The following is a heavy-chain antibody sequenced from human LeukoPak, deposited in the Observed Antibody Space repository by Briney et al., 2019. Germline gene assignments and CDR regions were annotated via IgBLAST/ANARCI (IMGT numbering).Heavy chain of an antibody. Sequence: PSETLSLTCTVSGYSISSGYYWGWIRQPPGKGLEWIGSIYHSGSTYYNPSLKSRVTISVDTSKNQFSLKLSSVTAADTAVYYCASYDFWSGYYYRDYWGQGTLVTVSS. CDR3: ASYDFWSGYYYRDY. CDR2: IYHSGST. CDR1: GYSISSGYY. V-gene: IGHV4-38-2*02. J-gene: IGHJ4*02. D-gene: IGHD3-3*01.